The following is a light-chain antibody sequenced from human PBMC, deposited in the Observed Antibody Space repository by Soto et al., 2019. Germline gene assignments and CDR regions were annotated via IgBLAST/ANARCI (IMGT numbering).Light chain of an antibody. J-gene: IGKJ3*01. CDR1: QSVTSSY. V-gene: IGKV3-20*01. CDR3: QQYGGSQFP. CDR2: GAS. Sequence: EIVLTQSPGTLSLSPGERATLSCRASQSVTSSYLAWYQQRPCQAPRLLIYGASSRSTGIPDRFSGSGSGTDFTLTISSLEAEEFAVYYCQQYGGSQFPVAPGTKVDIK.